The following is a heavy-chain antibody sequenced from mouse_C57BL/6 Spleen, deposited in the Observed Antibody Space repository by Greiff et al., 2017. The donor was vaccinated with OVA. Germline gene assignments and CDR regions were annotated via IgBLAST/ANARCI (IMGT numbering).Heavy chain of an antibody. Sequence: EVQLQQSGPELVKPGASVKISCKASGYTFTDYYMNWVKQSHGKSLEWIGDINPNNGGPSYNQKFKGKATLTVAKSSSTAYMELRSLTSEDSAVYYCALTSYWGQGTSVTVSS. CDR3: ALTSY. CDR2: INPNNGGP. CDR1: GYTFTDYY. D-gene: IGHD5-1*01. V-gene: IGHV1-26*01. J-gene: IGHJ4*01.